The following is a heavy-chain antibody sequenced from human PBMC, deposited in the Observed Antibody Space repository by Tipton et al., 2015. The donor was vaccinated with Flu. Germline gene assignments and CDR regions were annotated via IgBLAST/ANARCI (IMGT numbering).Heavy chain of an antibody. V-gene: IGHV3-53*01. CDR2: IYSGGST. Sequence: QLVQSGGGVVQPGGSLSLSCAASGLNVSSNYMSWVRQAPGKGHAWVSVIYSGGSTYYADSVKGRFTISRDNSKNTLYLQVNSLRAEDRAEYYCSGTRGTFDSWGQGTMITVSS. CDR3: SGTRGTFDS. J-gene: IGHJ3*02. CDR1: GLNVSSNY. D-gene: IGHD1-26*01.